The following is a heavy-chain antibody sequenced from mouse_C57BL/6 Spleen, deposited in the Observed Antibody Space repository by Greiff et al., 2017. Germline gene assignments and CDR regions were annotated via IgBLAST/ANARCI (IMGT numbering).Heavy chain of an antibody. V-gene: IGHV1-50*01. CDR2: IDPSDSST. J-gene: IGHJ4*01. CDR1: GYSFTSYC. CDR3: ARSSYGYAMDY. D-gene: IGHD1-1*02. Sequence: VQLQQSGAELVKPGASVQLSCKASGYSFTSYCMQWVTQRPGKGLEWIGEIDPSDSSTDYNQQFKGKATLTVDTSSSTAYMQLSSLTSEDAAVYYCARSSYGYAMDYWGQGTSVTVSS.